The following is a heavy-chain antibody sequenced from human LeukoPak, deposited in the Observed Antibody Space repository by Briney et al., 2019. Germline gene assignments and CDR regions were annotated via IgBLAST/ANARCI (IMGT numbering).Heavy chain of an antibody. J-gene: IGHJ6*02. CDR1: GGSISSYY. D-gene: IGHD2-2*01. Sequence: PSETLSLTCTVSGGSISSYYWSWIRQPAGKGLELIGRIYTSGSTNYNPSLKSRVTMSVDTSKNQFSLKLSSVTAADTAVYYCARGRSTLYYYGMDVWGQGTTVTVSS. CDR3: ARGRSTLYYYGMDV. V-gene: IGHV4-4*07. CDR2: IYTSGST.